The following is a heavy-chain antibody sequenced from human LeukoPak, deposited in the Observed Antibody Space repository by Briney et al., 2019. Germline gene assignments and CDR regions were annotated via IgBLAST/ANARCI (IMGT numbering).Heavy chain of an antibody. CDR1: GYSFTSYW. Sequence: GESLKISCKGSGYSFTSYWIGWVRQMPGKGLEWMGFIYPGDSDTRYSPSFQGQVTISADKSINTAHLQWSSLKASDSAIYYCARARRRGVNDAFDVWGQGTVVTVSS. D-gene: IGHD2-8*01. J-gene: IGHJ3*01. CDR3: ARARRRGVNDAFDV. V-gene: IGHV5-51*01. CDR2: IYPGDSDT.